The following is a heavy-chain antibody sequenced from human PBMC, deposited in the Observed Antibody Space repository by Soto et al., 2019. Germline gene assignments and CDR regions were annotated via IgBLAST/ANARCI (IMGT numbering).Heavy chain of an antibody. CDR3: ARDGRSSYSSAWYYFDY. Sequence: QVQLVQSGAEVKKPGASVKVSCKASGYTFTSYYMHWVRQAPGQGLEWMGIINPSGGSTSYAQKFQGRGTMTRDTSPSTVYMGLSSLRSEDTAVYYCARDGRSSYSSAWYYFDYWGQGTLVTVSS. J-gene: IGHJ4*02. CDR1: GYTFTSYY. V-gene: IGHV1-46*01. D-gene: IGHD6-19*01. CDR2: INPSGGST.